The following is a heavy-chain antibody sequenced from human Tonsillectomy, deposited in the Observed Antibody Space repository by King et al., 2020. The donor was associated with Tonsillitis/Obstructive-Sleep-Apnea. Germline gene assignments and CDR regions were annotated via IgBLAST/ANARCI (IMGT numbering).Heavy chain of an antibody. J-gene: IGHJ4*02. V-gene: IGHV3-66*01. CDR2: IYSGGST. CDR1: GFTVSSNY. CDR3: ASGTGYSSGWYSEFY. D-gene: IGHD6-19*01. Sequence: VQLVESGGGLVQPGGYLRLSCAASGFTVSSNYMSWVRQAPGKGLEWVSVIYSGGSTYYADSVKGRFTISRDNSKNTLYLQMNSLRAEDTAVYYCASGTGYSSGWYSEFYWGQGTLVTVSS.